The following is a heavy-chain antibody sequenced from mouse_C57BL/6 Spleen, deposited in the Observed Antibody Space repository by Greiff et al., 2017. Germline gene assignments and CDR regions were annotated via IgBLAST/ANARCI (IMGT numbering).Heavy chain of an antibody. Sequence: QVQLQQPGAELVKPGASVKMSCKASGYTFTSYWITWVKQRPGQGLEWIGDLYPGSGSTNYNEKFKNKATLTVDTSSSTAYMKLSSLTSEDSAVYYCARGEDYDGYYEGYFDVWGTGTTVTVSS. V-gene: IGHV1-55*01. CDR2: LYPGSGST. CDR3: ARGEDYDGYYEGYFDV. CDR1: GYTFTSYW. D-gene: IGHD2-3*01. J-gene: IGHJ1*03.